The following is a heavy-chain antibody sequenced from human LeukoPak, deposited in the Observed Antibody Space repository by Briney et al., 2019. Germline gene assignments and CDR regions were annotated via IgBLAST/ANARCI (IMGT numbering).Heavy chain of an antibody. V-gene: IGHV3-53*01. CDR3: ARARRGSSGLYYYYGMDV. J-gene: IGHJ6*02. CDR1: GFVVSSNY. CDR2: IYSGGST. Sequence: GGSLRLSRAASGFVVSSNYMSWVRQAPGKGLEWVSVIYSGGSTYYADSVKGRFTISRDNSKNTLYLQMNSLRAEDTAVYYCARARRGSSGLYYYYGMDVWGQGTTVTVSS. D-gene: IGHD6-19*01.